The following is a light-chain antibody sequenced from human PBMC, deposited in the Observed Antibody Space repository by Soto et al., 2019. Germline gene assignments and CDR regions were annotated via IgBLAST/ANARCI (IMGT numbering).Light chain of an antibody. V-gene: IGKV1-8*01. CDR3: QQYYSYPRT. CDR1: QGISSY. J-gene: IGKJ1*01. Sequence: IQMTQSPSSLSASTGDRVTITCRASQGISSYLAWYQQKPGKAPKLLIYAASSLQSGVPSRFSGSGSGTEFTLTIICLQSEDFATYYCQQYYSYPRTFGQGTKVDI. CDR2: AAS.